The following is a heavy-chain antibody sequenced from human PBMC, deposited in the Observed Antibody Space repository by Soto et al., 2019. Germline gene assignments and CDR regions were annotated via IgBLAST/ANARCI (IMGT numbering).Heavy chain of an antibody. D-gene: IGHD6-19*01. J-gene: IGHJ6*02. V-gene: IGHV1-69*13. Sequence: SVKVSCKASGGTFSSYAISWVRQAPGQGLEWMGGIIPIFGTANYAQKFQGRVTITADESTSTAYMELSSLRSEDTAVYYCARPYSSGLAYYYYYGMDVWGQGTTVTVSS. CDR1: GGTFSSYA. CDR2: IIPIFGTA. CDR3: ARPYSSGLAYYYYYGMDV.